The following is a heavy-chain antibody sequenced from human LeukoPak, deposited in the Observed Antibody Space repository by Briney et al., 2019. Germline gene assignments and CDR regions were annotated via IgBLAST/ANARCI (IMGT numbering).Heavy chain of an antibody. CDR3: ARVGYSYEFDY. CDR1: GGSFSGYY. D-gene: IGHD5-18*01. V-gene: IGHV4-30-4*01. Sequence: SETLSLTCAVYGGSFSGYYWSWIRQPPGKGLEWIGYIYYSGSTYYNPSLKSRVTISVDTSKNQFSLKLSSVTAADTAVYYCARVGYSYEFDYWGQGTLVTVSS. CDR2: IYYSGST. J-gene: IGHJ4*02.